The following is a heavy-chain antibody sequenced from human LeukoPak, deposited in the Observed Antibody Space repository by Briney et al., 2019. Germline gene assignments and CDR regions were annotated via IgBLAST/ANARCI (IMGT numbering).Heavy chain of an antibody. Sequence: ASVKVSCKASGYTYVNYGISWVRQAPGQGPEWMGWISPSNGKTFYVQKFQDRVTMTTDTPTRTAYMEPKALRSDDTAVYYCARVEAVDDYYYYYYMDVWGKGTAVTVSS. CDR2: ISPSNGKT. J-gene: IGHJ6*03. D-gene: IGHD3-10*01. V-gene: IGHV1-18*04. CDR1: GYTYVNYG. CDR3: ARVEAVDDYYYYYYMDV.